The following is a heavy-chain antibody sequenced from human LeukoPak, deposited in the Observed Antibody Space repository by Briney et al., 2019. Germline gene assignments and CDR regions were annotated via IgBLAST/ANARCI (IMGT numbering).Heavy chain of an antibody. V-gene: IGHV1-2*02. Sequence: GASVKVSCKASGYTFTGYYMHWVRQAPGQGLEWMGWNKPTSGGTNYAQKFQGRVTMTRDTSTSTVYMELSSLRSEDTAVYYCARGEENTYYYDSSGYSTFQHWGQGTLVTVSS. CDR2: NKPTSGGT. CDR3: ARGEENTYYYDSSGYSTFQH. D-gene: IGHD3-22*01. J-gene: IGHJ1*01. CDR1: GYTFTGYY.